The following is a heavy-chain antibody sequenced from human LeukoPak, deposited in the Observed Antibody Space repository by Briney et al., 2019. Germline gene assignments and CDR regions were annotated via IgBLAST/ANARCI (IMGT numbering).Heavy chain of an antibody. D-gene: IGHD1-1*01. J-gene: IGHJ4*02. V-gene: IGHV1-46*01. CDR3: ARDRVQLELDY. CDR1: GYTFTSYG. Sequence: ASVKVSCKASGYTFTSYGISWVRQAPGQGLEWMGIINPSGGSTSYAQKFQGRVTMTRDMSTSTVYMELSSLRSEDTAVYYCARDRVQLELDYWGQGSLVAVSS. CDR2: INPSGGST.